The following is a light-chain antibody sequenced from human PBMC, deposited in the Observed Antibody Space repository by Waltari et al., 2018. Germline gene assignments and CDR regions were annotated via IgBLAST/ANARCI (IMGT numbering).Light chain of an antibody. CDR1: QTLLYNSNNKNY. J-gene: IGKJ2*01. Sequence: DIVMTQSPDSLAVALGERATINCKSSQTLLYNSNNKNYLACYQQKPGQPPQLLVYWASILYSGVPDRFSGSGSGTDFTLTISSLQAEDVAVYYCQQYYTTPYTFGQGTKLEIK. CDR3: QQYYTTPYT. CDR2: WAS. V-gene: IGKV4-1*01.